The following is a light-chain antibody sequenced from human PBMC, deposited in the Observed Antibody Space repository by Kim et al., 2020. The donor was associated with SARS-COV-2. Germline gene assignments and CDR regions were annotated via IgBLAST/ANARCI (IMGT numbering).Light chain of an antibody. CDR1: QSVSSSY. Sequence: EIVLTQSPGTLSLSPGERATLSCRASQSVSSSYLAWYQQKPGQAPRLLIYGASSRATGIPDRFSGSGSGTDFTLTISRLEPEYFAVYYCQQYGRSFGQGTKVDIK. V-gene: IGKV3-20*01. CDR3: QQYGRS. CDR2: GAS. J-gene: IGKJ1*01.